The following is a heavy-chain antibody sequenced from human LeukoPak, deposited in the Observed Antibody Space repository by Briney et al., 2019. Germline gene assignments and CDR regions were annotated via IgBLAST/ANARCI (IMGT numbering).Heavy chain of an antibody. V-gene: IGHV6-1*01. D-gene: IGHD3-3*01. CDR3: ARDEVFGVVTSSYYYYGMDV. Sequence: SQTLSLTCAISGDSVSSNSAAWNWIRQSPSRGLEWLGRTYYRSEWYNDYAVSVKSRITINPDTSKNQFSLQLNSVTPEDTAVYYCARDEVFGVVTSSYYYYGMDVWGQGTTVTVSS. J-gene: IGHJ6*02. CDR1: GDSVSSNSAA. CDR2: TYYRSEWYN.